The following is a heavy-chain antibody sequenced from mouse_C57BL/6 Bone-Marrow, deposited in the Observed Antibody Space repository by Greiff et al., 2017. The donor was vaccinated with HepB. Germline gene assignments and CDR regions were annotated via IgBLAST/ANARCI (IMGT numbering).Heavy chain of an antibody. V-gene: IGHV3-6*01. CDR1: GYSITSGYY. CDR3: ARRGSSYVWYFDV. Sequence: ESGPGLVKPSQSLSLTCSVTGYSITSGYYWNWIRQFPGNKLEWMGYISYDGSNNSNPSLKNRISIPRDTSKNQFFLKLNSVTTEDTATYYCARRGSSYVWYFDVWGTGTTVTVSS. CDR2: ISYDGSN. J-gene: IGHJ1*03. D-gene: IGHD1-1*01.